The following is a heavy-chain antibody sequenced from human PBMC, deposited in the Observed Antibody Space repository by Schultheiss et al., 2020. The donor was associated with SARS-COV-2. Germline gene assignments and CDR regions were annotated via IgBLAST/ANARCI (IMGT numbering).Heavy chain of an antibody. J-gene: IGHJ6*02. CDR3: ARDRVTTGMDA. Sequence: GGSLRLSCAASGFTFSSYWMHWVRQAPGKGLVWVSRINSDGSSISYADCVKGRFTISRDNAKSTLYLQMNSLRAEDTAVYYCARDRVTTGMDAWGQGTTVTVSS. CDR2: INSDGSSI. V-gene: IGHV3-74*01. D-gene: IGHD1-1*01. CDR1: GFTFSSYW.